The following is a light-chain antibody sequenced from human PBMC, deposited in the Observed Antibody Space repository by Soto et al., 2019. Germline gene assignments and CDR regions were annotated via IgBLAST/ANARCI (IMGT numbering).Light chain of an antibody. Sequence: DIQMTQSPSSLSASVGDRVTITCRASQGISNYLAWYQQKPGKVPKLLIYAASTLQSGVPSRFSGSGSGTAYNFTISIMQPEDVATYYCQKYNSAPLTFGPGTKVDIK. CDR1: QGISNY. CDR2: AAS. CDR3: QKYNSAPLT. V-gene: IGKV1-27*01. J-gene: IGKJ3*01.